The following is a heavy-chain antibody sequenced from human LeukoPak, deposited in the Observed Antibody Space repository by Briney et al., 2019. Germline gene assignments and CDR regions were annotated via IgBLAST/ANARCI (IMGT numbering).Heavy chain of an antibody. Sequence: ASVKVSCKASGYTFTSYGISWVRQAPGQGLEWMGWISTYNGNTNYAQKLQDRVTMTTDTSTSTAYMELRSLRSDDTAVYYCARTDIVVVVAATPGYFQHWGQGTLVTVSS. D-gene: IGHD2-15*01. V-gene: IGHV1-18*01. CDR3: ARTDIVVVVAATPGYFQH. J-gene: IGHJ1*01. CDR2: ISTYNGNT. CDR1: GYTFTSYG.